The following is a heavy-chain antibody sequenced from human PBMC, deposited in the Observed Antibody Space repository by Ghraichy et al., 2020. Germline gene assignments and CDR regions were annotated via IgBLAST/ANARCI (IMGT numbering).Heavy chain of an antibody. CDR1: GFTFSSYA. Sequence: GGSLRLSCAASGFTFSSYAMSWVRQAPGKGLEWVSAISGSGGSTYYADSVKGRFTISRDNSKNTLYLQMNSLRAEDTAVYYCAKVGPPYSSSSLLHDYWGQGTLVTVSS. CDR2: ISGSGGST. D-gene: IGHD6-13*01. CDR3: AKVGPPYSSSSLLHDY. J-gene: IGHJ4*02. V-gene: IGHV3-23*01.